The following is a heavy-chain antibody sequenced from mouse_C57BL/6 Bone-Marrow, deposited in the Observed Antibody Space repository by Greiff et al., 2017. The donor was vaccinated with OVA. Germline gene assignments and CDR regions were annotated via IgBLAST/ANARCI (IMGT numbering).Heavy chain of an antibody. CDR2: IDPNSGGT. CDR1: GYTFTSYW. V-gene: IGHV1-72*01. D-gene: IGHD1-1*01. J-gene: IGHJ2*01. CDR3: ARSYYYGSSSLFDY. Sequence: VQLQQPGAELVKPGASVKLSCKASGYTFTSYWMHWVKQRPGRCLEWIGRIDPNSGGTKYNEKLKSKATLTVDKPSSTAYMQLSSLTSEDSAVYYCARSYYYGSSSLFDYWGQGTTLTVSS.